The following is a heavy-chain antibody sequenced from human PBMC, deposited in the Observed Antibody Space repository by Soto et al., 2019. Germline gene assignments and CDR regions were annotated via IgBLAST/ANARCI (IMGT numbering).Heavy chain of an antibody. CDR2: IIPMFGST. Sequence: QVQLVQSGAEVKRPGSSVKVSCKASGDTFSTFAITWVRQAPGQGLEWLGGIIPMFGSTKYAQNFQGGVTITADESTSTAYMELSSLGSEDTAVYYCAREGYCSSGSCSFDGFDIWGQGTMVTVSS. CDR3: AREGYCSSGSCSFDGFDI. J-gene: IGHJ3*02. D-gene: IGHD2-15*01. V-gene: IGHV1-69*01. CDR1: GDTFSTFA.